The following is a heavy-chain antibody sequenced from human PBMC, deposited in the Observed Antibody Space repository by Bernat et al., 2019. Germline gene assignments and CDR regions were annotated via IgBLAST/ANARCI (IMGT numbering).Heavy chain of an antibody. Sequence: QVQLVESGGGVVQPVRSLRFSCAASGFTFSSYGMHWVRQAPAKGLEWVAVISNAGSHKPYADSMKGRFTKSTANSKNTLYLQMNSVRAEDTAVYYCAKERADGRGWYKDYRGQGTLVTVSS. CDR3: AKERADGRGWYKDY. D-gene: IGHD6-19*01. J-gene: IGHJ4*02. CDR2: ISNAGSHK. V-gene: IGHV3-30*18. CDR1: GFTFSSYG.